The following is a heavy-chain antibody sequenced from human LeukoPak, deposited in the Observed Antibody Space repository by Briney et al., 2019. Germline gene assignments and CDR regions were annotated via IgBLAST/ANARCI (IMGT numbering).Heavy chain of an antibody. CDR2: MNPNSGNT. CDR3: ARGKNDYSNHYYYYYYMDV. CDR1: GYTFTSYD. Sequence: ASVKVSCKASGYTFTSYDINWVRQATGQGLEWVGWMNPNSGNTGYAQKFQGRVTMTRNTSISTAYMELSSLRSEDTAVYYCARGKNDYSNHYYYYYYMDVWGKGTTVTVSS. V-gene: IGHV1-8*01. J-gene: IGHJ6*03. D-gene: IGHD4-11*01.